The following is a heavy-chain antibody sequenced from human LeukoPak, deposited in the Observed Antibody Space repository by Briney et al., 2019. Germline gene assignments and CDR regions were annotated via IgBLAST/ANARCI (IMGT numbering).Heavy chain of an antibody. Sequence: PGGSLRLSCGASGFTFGSYAMNWVRQAPGKGLEWVSTISGSGGRTYYADSVKGRFTISRDNSKNTLYMQMNSLRVEDTAVYYCARGRDDYGDPDAFDMWGQGTMVTVSS. CDR3: ARGRDDYGDPDAFDM. D-gene: IGHD4-17*01. CDR2: ISGSGGRT. J-gene: IGHJ3*02. CDR1: GFTFGSYA. V-gene: IGHV3-23*01.